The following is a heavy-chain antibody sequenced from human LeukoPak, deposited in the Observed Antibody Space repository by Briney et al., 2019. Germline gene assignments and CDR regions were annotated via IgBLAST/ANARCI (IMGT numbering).Heavy chain of an antibody. V-gene: IGHV3-23*01. J-gene: IGHJ5*02. CDR1: GGSISSYY. Sequence: PSETLSLTCTVSGGSISSYYWSWVRQAPGKGLEWVSAISGSGGSTYYADSVKGRFTISRDNSKNTLYLQMNSLRAEDTAVYYCAKLEAGIVVVPAAMEPWGQGTLVTVSS. CDR2: ISGSGGST. D-gene: IGHD2-2*01. CDR3: AKLEAGIVVVPAAMEP.